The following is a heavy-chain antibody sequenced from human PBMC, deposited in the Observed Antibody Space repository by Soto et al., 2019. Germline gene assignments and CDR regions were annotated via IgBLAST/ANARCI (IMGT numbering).Heavy chain of an antibody. D-gene: IGHD2-15*01. CDR1: GITFRSCG. J-gene: IGHJ3*01. CDR3: GKDLGRPRGSLKNDTVDV. CDR2: IWYDGITK. V-gene: IGHV3-33*03. Sequence: QVQLVESGGGMVQPGTSLRLSCAVSGITFRSCGMHWVRQAPGKGLEWVTVIWYDGITKYYADSVRGRFTISRDTSKNILYLQMDSLRAEDTAVYYCGKDLGRPRGSLKNDTVDVCGQGTTVTVSS.